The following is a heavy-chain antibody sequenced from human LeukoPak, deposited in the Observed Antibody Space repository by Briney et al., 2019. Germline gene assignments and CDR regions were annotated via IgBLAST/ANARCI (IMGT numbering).Heavy chain of an antibody. CDR1: GYTFTGYY. V-gene: IGHV1-2*02. J-gene: IGHJ6*03. CDR3: ARSNRYCSSTSCYLKTGNYYMDV. D-gene: IGHD2-2*01. Sequence: ASVKVSCKASGYTFTGYYMHWVRQAPGQGLEWMGWINPNSGGTNYAQKFQGRVTMTRDTSISTAHMELSRLRSDDTAVYYCARSNRYCSSTSCYLKTGNYYMDVWGKGTTVTVSS. CDR2: INPNSGGT.